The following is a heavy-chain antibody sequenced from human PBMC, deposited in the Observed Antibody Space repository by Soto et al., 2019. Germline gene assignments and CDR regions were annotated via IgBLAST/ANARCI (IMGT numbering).Heavy chain of an antibody. V-gene: IGHV4-31*03. CDR3: ARDRLYCSGGSCLHYYGLDV. Sequence: SETLSLTCTVSGGSINSGGYCWSWIRQHPGKGLEWIGYIYYSGSTDYNPSLKSRVTISVDTSKNQFSLKLSSVTAADTAVYYCARDRLYCSGGSCLHYYGLDVWGQGTTVTVSS. J-gene: IGHJ6*02. CDR1: GGSINSGGYC. D-gene: IGHD2-15*01. CDR2: IYYSGST.